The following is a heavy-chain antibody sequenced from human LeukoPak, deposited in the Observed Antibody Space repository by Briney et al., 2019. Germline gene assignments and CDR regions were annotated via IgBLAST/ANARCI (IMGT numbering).Heavy chain of an antibody. J-gene: IGHJ6*04. CDR3: AREWSIRGVNSYGMDV. D-gene: IGHD3-10*01. Sequence: SETLSLTCTVSGASISSYYWSWIRQPPGKGLEWLGYIYYSGSTNYNPSLKSRVTISVDTSKNQFSLKLSSVTAADTAVYYCAREWSIRGVNSYGMDVWGKGTTVTVSS. CDR1: GASISSYY. CDR2: IYYSGST. V-gene: IGHV4-59*01.